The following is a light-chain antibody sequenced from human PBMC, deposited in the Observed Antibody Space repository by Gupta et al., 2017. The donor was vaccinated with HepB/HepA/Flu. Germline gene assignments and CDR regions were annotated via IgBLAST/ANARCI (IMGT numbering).Light chain of an antibody. CDR2: DSS. J-gene: IGKJ4*01. V-gene: IGKV3-11*01. Sequence: EIVLTQSPATLSLSPGERATLSCRASHSARTYLAWYQQKPGQAPRLLIYDSSNRATGIPARFSGSGSGTDFTLTISSLEPEDFGVYYCQQRSNCPLTFGGGTKVEIK. CDR1: HSARTY. CDR3: QQRSNCPLT.